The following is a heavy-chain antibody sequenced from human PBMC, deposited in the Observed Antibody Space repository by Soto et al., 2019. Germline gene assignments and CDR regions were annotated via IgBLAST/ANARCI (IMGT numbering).Heavy chain of an antibody. J-gene: IGHJ4*02. CDR3: ARDSLGNVDF. Sequence: KXXGYTFTTYVMHWVRQAPGQRLERKGWIDAGNGNTRYSQNLQGRVTITRDTSASTAYMEVSSLRSEDTAVYYCARDSLGNVDFWGQGTLVTVSS. V-gene: IGHV1-3*01. D-gene: IGHD3-16*02. CDR1: GYTFTTYV. CDR2: IDAGNGNT.